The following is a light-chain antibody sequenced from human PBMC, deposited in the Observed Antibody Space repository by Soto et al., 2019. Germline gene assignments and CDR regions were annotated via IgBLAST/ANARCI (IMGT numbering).Light chain of an antibody. V-gene: IGKV2D-29*01. CDR2: EVS. CDR1: QSLLHSDGKTS. J-gene: IGKJ3*01. Sequence: EILMTQNPLSLSVTPGQAASISCKSTQSLLHSDGKTSLFWYLQRPGQPPQLLIYEVSNRFSGVPDRFGGSGSGTDFTLKISRVEAEDVGVYFCLQSLHLPLTFGPGTKLDLK. CDR3: LQSLHLPLT.